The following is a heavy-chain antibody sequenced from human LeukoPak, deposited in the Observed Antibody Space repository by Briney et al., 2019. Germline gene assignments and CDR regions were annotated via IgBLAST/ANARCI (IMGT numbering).Heavy chain of an antibody. CDR3: ASMRMDAIWFDP. D-gene: IGHD2-2*01. V-gene: IGHV4-59*12. J-gene: IGHJ5*02. CDR1: GGSISSYY. CDR2: IYYSGST. Sequence: MASETLSLTCTVSGGSISSYYWSWIRQPPGKGLEWIGYIYYSGSTNYNPSLKSRVTISVDTATKQFSLKMMSVTAADTAVYYCASMRMDAIWFDPWGQGTLVTVSS.